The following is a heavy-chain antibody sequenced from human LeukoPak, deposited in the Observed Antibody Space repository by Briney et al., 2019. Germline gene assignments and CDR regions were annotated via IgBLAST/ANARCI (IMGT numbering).Heavy chain of an antibody. CDR3: ARGGGYIDY. CDR1: GYSISSGYY. D-gene: IGHD2-15*01. V-gene: IGHV4-61*01. CDR2: IYYSGST. Sequence: SETLSLTCTVSGYSISSGYYWGWIRQPPGKGLEWIGYIYYSGSTNYNPSLKSRVTISVDTSKNQFSLKLSSVTAADTAVYYCARGGGYIDYWGQGTLVTVSS. J-gene: IGHJ4*02.